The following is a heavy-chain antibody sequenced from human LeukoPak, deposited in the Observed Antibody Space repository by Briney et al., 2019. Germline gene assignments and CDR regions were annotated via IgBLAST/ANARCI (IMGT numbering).Heavy chain of an antibody. CDR1: GFTFSSYN. Sequence: GGSLRLSCAASGFTFSSYNMNWVRQAPGKGLEWVSSISSSSGYIYYADSLKGRFTISRGNAKNSLYLQMNSLRAEDTALYYCARHVVAVGFDYWGQGTLVTVSS. V-gene: IGHV3-21*01. J-gene: IGHJ4*02. CDR3: ARHVVAVGFDY. CDR2: ISSSSGYI. D-gene: IGHD3-22*01.